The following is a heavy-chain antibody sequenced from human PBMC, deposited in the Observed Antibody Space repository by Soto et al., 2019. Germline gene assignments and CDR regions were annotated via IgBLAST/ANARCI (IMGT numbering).Heavy chain of an antibody. V-gene: IGHV1-69*01. J-gene: IGHJ4*02. D-gene: IGHD5-18*01. Sequence: QVQLVQSGAEVKKPGSSVMVSCQASGGIFSSNAISWVRQAPGQGLEGMGGILPIFDTTHYDQKFQGRVTITADEATSTAYMELSSMKSEDTALCYCATGGRGYNSAPRSDFEYWGQGTLVSVSS. CDR3: ATGGRGYNSAPRSDFEY. CDR2: ILPIFDTT. CDR1: GGIFSSNA.